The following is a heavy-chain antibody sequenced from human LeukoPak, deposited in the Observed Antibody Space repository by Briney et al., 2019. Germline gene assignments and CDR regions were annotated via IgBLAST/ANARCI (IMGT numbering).Heavy chain of an antibody. D-gene: IGHD3-10*01. CDR2: ISSSSSYI. J-gene: IGHJ4*02. Sequence: GGSLRLSCAASGFTFSSYSMNWVRQAPGKGLEWVSSISSSSSYIYYADSVKGRFTISRDNAKNSLYLQMNSLRAEDTAVYYCARVRWFGESPDYWGQGTLVTVSS. CDR3: ARVRWFGESPDY. V-gene: IGHV3-21*01. CDR1: GFTFSSYS.